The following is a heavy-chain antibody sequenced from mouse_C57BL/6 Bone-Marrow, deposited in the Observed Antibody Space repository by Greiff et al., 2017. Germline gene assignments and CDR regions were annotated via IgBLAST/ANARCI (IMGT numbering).Heavy chain of an antibody. D-gene: IGHD2-12*01. CDR1: GYTFTSYW. J-gene: IGHJ3*01. CDR3: ARTHYFSDSNDNWFAC. CDR2: IDPSASYT. V-gene: IGHV1-69*01. Sequence: VQLQQPGAELVMPGASVKLSCKASGYTFTSYWMHWVKQRPGQGLEWIGEIDPSASYTNYNQKFKGKSTLTVDKSSSTAYMQLSSLTSEDAAVYYGARTHYFSDSNDNWFACWGQGALVTVAA.